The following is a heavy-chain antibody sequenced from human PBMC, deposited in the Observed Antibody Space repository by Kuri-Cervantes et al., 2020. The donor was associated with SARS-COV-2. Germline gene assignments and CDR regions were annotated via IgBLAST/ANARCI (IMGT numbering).Heavy chain of an antibody. J-gene: IGHJ4*02. CDR3: ARGFPPSLRYYFDY. V-gene: IGHV4-34*01. Sequence: SETLSLTCAVYGGSFSGYYWSWIRQPPGKGLEWIGEINHSGSTNYNPSLKSRVTISVDTSKNQFSLKLSSVTAADTAVYYCARGFPPSLRYYFDYWGQGTLVTVSS. D-gene: IGHD4-17*01. CDR2: INHSGST. CDR1: GGSFSGYY.